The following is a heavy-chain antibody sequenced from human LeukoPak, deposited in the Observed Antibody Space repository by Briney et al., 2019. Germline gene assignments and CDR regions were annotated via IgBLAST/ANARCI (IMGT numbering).Heavy chain of an antibody. CDR2: ISAYNGNT. CDR3: ARDVEPRWGDYEDY. J-gene: IGHJ4*02. CDR1: GYTFTSYG. V-gene: IGHV1-18*01. Sequence: ASVKVSCKASGYTFTSYGISRVRQAPGQGLEWMGWISAYNGNTNYAQKLRGRVTMTTDTSTSTAYMELRSLRSDDTAVYYCARDVEPRWGDYEDYWGQGTLVTVSS. D-gene: IGHD4-17*01.